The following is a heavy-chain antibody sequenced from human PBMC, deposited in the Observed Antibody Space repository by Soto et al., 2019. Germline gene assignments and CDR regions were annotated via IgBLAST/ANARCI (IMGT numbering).Heavy chain of an antibody. Sequence: QLQLQESGSGLVKPSQTLSPTCTVSGASMSSGVYSWSWIRQPPGKGLEWIGYMYDTGSTYYNPSLKPRVTISVDMSKNHFSLNLASVTAADTAVYYCARDRGSGSYYPTWGQGILVTVSS. CDR2: MYDTGST. CDR3: ARDRGSGSYYPT. CDR1: GASMSSGVYS. V-gene: IGHV4-30-2*01. J-gene: IGHJ5*02. D-gene: IGHD3-10*01.